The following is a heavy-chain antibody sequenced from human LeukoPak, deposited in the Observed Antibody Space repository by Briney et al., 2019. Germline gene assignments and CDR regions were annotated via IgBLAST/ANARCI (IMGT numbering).Heavy chain of an antibody. CDR1: GLLFGDYA. CDR3: TVQVVLADNWFDP. CDR2: IRCKAYGGTA. V-gene: IGHV3-49*04. D-gene: IGHD2-2*01. Sequence: GGSLRLSCTASGLLFGDYAMTWVRQVPGKGLEWLGCIRCKAYGGTAEYAASVKGRFTISRDDSKSVAYVQMNSLKTEDTAVYHCTVQVVLADNWFDPWGQGTLVTVSS. J-gene: IGHJ5*02.